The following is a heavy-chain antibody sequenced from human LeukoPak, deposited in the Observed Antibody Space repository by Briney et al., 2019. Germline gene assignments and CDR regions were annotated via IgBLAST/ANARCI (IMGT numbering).Heavy chain of an antibody. CDR3: AIDGDSSDYYPSDS. V-gene: IGHV3-23*01. CDR1: GFSPSRYS. Sequence: RGSLRLSCAPSGFSPSRYSMNWVRQAPGKGLEWVSLISVSGTTSYYADSVQGRFTVSRDDAQSTLFLQMNSLRGEDTAVYFCAIDGDSSDYYPSDSWGQGTLVTVSS. CDR2: ISVSGTTS. J-gene: IGHJ5*01. D-gene: IGHD3-22*01.